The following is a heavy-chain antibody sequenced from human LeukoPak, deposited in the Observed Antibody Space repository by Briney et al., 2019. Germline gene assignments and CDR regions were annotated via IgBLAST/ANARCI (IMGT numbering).Heavy chain of an antibody. J-gene: IGHJ3*02. Sequence: PSETLSLTCAVNGGSLSGYPWTWIRQSPGKGLEWIGEVSQRGSPNYNPSLNGRVSISLDTSKNQLSLNLRFMTAADAAVYYCARGKASRSRLIVTVSGRFDAFDIWGQGTTVTVSS. CDR1: GGSLSGYP. CDR2: VSQRGSP. D-gene: IGHD2-21*01. V-gene: IGHV4-34*01. CDR3: ARGKASRSRLIVTVSGRFDAFDI.